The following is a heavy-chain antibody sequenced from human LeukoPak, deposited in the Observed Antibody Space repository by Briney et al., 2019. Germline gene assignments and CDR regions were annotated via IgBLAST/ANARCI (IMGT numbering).Heavy chain of an antibody. D-gene: IGHD1-7*01. CDR1: GFTFSDYY. CDR2: INSSGSTI. V-gene: IGHV3-11*04. J-gene: IGHJ4*02. CDR3: ARELDLYNWNYGGGYYFDY. Sequence: GGSLRLSCAASGFTFSDYYMSWIRQAPGKGLEWVSYINSSGSTIYYADSVKGRFTISRDNAKNSLYLQMISLSAEDTAVYYCARELDLYNWNYGGGYYFDYWGQGTLVTVSS.